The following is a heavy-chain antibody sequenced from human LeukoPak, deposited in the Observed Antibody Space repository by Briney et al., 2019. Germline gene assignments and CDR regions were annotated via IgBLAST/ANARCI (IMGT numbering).Heavy chain of an antibody. Sequence: ASETLSLTCAVYGGSFSGYYWSWIRQPPGKGLEWIGEINHSGSTSYNPSLKSRVTISVDTSKNQFSLKLSSVTAADTAVYYCARGPLGYCSSTSCPRDVDYWGQGTLVTVSS. CDR1: GGSFSGYY. V-gene: IGHV4-34*01. J-gene: IGHJ4*02. D-gene: IGHD2-2*01. CDR2: INHSGST. CDR3: ARGPLGYCSSTSCPRDVDY.